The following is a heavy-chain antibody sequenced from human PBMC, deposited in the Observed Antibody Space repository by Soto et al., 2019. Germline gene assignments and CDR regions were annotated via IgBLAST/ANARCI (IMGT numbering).Heavy chain of an antibody. Sequence: WASVKVSCKASGFSFTGYYIHWLRQAPGQGLEWMGWINAHSGGTEYAQKFQGRVTLTRDTSIATAYLTLTSLTSDDTALYYCAKDLTRQLAYWLDPWGQGTHVTVST. D-gene: IGHD6-6*01. V-gene: IGHV1-2*02. CDR3: AKDLTRQLAYWLDP. J-gene: IGHJ5*02. CDR1: GFSFTGYY. CDR2: INAHSGGT.